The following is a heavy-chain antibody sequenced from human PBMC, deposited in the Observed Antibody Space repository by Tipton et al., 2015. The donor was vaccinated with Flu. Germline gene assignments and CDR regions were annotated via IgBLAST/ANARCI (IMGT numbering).Heavy chain of an antibody. CDR3: ARRDYSNYVSDPKSWFDP. CDR1: GGSISIDGYY. J-gene: IGHJ5*02. Sequence: TLSLTCTVSGGSISIDGYYYSWIRQIPGKGLEYMCYSYHSGYTYYNPSLKSRVTISIDTSKNQFSLNMRSVTAAAMAVYYCARRDYSNYVSDPKSWFDPWGQGTLVAVSS. V-gene: IGHV4-31*03. D-gene: IGHD4-11*01. CDR2: SYHSGYT.